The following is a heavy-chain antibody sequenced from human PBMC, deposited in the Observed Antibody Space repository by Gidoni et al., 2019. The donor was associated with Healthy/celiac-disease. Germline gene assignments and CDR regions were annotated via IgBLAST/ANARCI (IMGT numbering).Heavy chain of an antibody. D-gene: IGHD2-2*01. J-gene: IGHJ5*02. Sequence: QVQLVESGGGVVQPGRSLRLSCAASGFTFSSYAMHWVRQAPGKGLEWVAVISYDGSNKYYADSVKGRFTISRDNSKNTLYLQMNSLRAEDTAVYYCARDGVELSRDIVVVPAAMPAWFDPWGQGTLVTVSS. CDR2: ISYDGSNK. V-gene: IGHV3-30-3*01. CDR1: GFTFSSYA. CDR3: ARDGVELSRDIVVVPAAMPAWFDP.